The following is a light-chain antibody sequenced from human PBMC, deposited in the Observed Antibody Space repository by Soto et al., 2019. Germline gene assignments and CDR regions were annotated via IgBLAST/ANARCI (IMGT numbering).Light chain of an antibody. CDR2: RNN. CDR1: ISNIGSNP. V-gene: IGLV1-47*01. Sequence: VLTQPPSASGTPGQRVTISCSGGISNIGSNPVYWHQHLPGTAPKLLVYRNNQRPSGVPDRFSDSKSGTSAFLAISGLRSADEADSYCAAWDDRLSAYVFGTGTKVTV. J-gene: IGLJ1*01. CDR3: AAWDDRLSAYV.